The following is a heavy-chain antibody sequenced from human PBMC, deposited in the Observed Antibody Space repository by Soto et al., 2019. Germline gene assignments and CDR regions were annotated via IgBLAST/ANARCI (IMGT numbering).Heavy chain of an antibody. Sequence: GMRRILQTPGKGLEWVAVISYDGSNKYYADSVKGRFTISRDNSKNTLYLQMNSLRAEDTAVYYCANRNIATAGVPSYYCGMHVWGQGPTVT. V-gene: IGHV3-30*18. CDR2: ISYDGSNK. D-gene: IGHD6-13*01. CDR3: ANRNIATAGVPSYYCGMHV. J-gene: IGHJ6*02. CDR1: G.